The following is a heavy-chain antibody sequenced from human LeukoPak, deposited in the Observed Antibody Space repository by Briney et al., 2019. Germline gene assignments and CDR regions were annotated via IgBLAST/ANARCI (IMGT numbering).Heavy chain of an antibody. Sequence: GGSLRLSCAASGFTFSESWMTWVRQVPGQGLEWVAHINHEGGGIQYVDSVKGRFTISRDNAKGSVYLQMNSLRAEDSAIYHCATYINWVAGDVWGQGTTVIVSS. J-gene: IGHJ6*02. CDR2: INHEGGGI. CDR3: ATYINWVAGDV. CDR1: GFTFSESW. D-gene: IGHD1-1*01. V-gene: IGHV3-7*01.